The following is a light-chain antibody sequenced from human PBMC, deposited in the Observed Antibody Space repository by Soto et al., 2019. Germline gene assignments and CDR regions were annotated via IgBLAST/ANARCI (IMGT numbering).Light chain of an antibody. CDR1: QCVLSTSNNRNY. CDR2: WAS. Sequence: DFVMTQSLDSLAVSLGERATINCKSSQCVLSTSNNRNYLAWFQHKKGQTPKLIISWASVRESGVPDRFSGSGSGTDFTLTISRLQAEDVAVYYCQQYHSDPITFGQGTRLEIK. V-gene: IGKV4-1*01. J-gene: IGKJ5*01. CDR3: QQYHSDPIT.